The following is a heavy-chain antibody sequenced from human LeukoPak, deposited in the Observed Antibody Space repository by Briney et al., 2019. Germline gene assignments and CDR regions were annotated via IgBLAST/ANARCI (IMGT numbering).Heavy chain of an antibody. D-gene: IGHD2-2*01. V-gene: IGHV4-59*01. J-gene: IGHJ4*02. Sequence: SETLSLTCTVSGGSISSYYWSWIRQPPGKGLEWIGYIYYSGSTNYNPSLKSRVTISVDTSKNQFSLKLSSVTAADTAVYYCARGLYCSSTSCFDYWGQGTLVTVSS. CDR2: IYYSGST. CDR1: GGSISSYY. CDR3: ARGLYCSSTSCFDY.